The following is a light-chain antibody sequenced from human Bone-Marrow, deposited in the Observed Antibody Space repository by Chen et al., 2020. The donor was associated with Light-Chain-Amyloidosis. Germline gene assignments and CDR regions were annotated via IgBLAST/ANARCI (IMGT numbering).Light chain of an antibody. CDR3: QQFNSYPRT. Sequence: DIQLTQSPSFLSAAVGDRVTITCRASQAMSNYLAWYQEKPGKAPKLLIYGAYLLQSGVPSRFSGSGSWTEFNLTISNLLPEDFATDYCQQFNSYPRTFGQGTKVEIK. CDR2: GAY. J-gene: IGKJ1*01. CDR1: QAMSNY. V-gene: IGKV1-9*01.